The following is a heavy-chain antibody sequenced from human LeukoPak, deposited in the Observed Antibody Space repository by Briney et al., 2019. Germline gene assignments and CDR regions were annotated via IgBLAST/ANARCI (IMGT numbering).Heavy chain of an antibody. V-gene: IGHV4-59*01. CDR1: GGSISSYY. CDR3: ARERRNYYDSSGYYYDY. J-gene: IGHJ4*02. CDR2: IYYSGST. D-gene: IGHD3-22*01. Sequence: SETLSLTCTVSGGSISSYYWSWIRQPPGKGLEWLGYIYYSGSTNYNPSLKGRVTISVDTSKNQFSLKLSSVTAADTAVYYCARERRNYYDSSGYYYDYWGQGTLVTVSS.